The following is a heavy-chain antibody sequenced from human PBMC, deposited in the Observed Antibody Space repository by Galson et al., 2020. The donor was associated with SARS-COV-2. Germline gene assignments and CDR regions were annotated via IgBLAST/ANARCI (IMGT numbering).Heavy chain of an antibody. CDR1: GFTFSTYV. CDR3: AKDRYCSGVTCYSLVADS. CDR2: ISGSGGST. J-gene: IGHJ4*02. V-gene: IGHV3-23*01. D-gene: IGHD2-15*01. Sequence: GGSLRLSCAASGFTFSTYVMSWVRQAPGKGLEWVSSISGSGGSTYYADSVKGRFTISRDNSKSTLYLHMNILRTEDTALYYCAKDRYCSGVTCYSLVADSWGQGTLVIASS.